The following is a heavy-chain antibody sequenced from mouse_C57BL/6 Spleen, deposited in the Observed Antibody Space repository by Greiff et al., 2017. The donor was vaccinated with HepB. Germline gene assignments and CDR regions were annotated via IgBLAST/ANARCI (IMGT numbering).Heavy chain of an antibody. V-gene: IGHV1-64*01. D-gene: IGHD6-1*01. J-gene: IGHJ2*01. CDR1: GYTFTSYW. CDR3: ATPSGAYFDY. Sequence: QVQLQQPGAELVKPGALVKLSCKASGYTFTSYWMHWVKQRPGQGLEWIGMIHPNSGSTNYNEKFKSKATLTVDKSSSTAYMQLSSLTSEDSAVYYCATPSGAYFDYWGQGTTLTVSS. CDR2: IHPNSGST.